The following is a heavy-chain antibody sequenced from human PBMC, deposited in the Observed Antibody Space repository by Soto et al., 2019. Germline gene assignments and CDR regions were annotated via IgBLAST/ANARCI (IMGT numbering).Heavy chain of an antibody. J-gene: IGHJ4*02. CDR3: ARHRGVGRSSNFDL. CDR2: IYYTGGN. V-gene: IGHV4-59*08. CDR1: GGSITNYY. D-gene: IGHD6-6*01. Sequence: QVLLQESGPGLVTPSATLSLTCTVSGGSITNYYWSWIRQPPGTGLEWIGYIYYTGGNYYNPSLNSRFTISVDTSKNQFSLNRSSVTPADTAAYFCARHRGVGRSSNFDLWGQGTLVTVSS.